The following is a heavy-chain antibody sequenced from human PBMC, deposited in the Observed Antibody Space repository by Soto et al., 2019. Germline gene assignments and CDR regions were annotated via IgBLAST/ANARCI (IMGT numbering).Heavy chain of an antibody. CDR1: GYTFTGYY. Sequence: RASVKVSCKASGYTFTGYYMHWVRQAPGQGLEWMGWINPNSGGTNYAQKFQGWVTMTRDTSISTAYMELSRLRSDDTAVYYCARGSGSEQWLVENGMDVWGQGTTVTVSS. J-gene: IGHJ6*02. V-gene: IGHV1-2*04. D-gene: IGHD6-19*01. CDR2: INPNSGGT. CDR3: ARGSGSEQWLVENGMDV.